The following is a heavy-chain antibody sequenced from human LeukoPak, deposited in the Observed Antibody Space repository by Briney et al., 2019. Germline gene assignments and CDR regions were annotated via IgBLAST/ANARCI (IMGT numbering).Heavy chain of an antibody. V-gene: IGHV3-23*01. J-gene: IGHJ3*02. CDR2: ISGSGGST. D-gene: IGHD6-25*01. CDR3: AKDERFNDAFDI. Sequence: GGSLRLSCAASGFTVSSNYMSWVRQAPGKGLEWVSAISGSGGSTYYADSVKGRFTISRDNSKNTLYLQMNSLRAEDTAVYYCAKDERFNDAFDIWGQGTMVTVSS. CDR1: GFTVSSNY.